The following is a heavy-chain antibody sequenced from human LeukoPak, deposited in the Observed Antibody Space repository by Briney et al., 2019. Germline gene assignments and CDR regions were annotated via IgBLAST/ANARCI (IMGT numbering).Heavy chain of an antibody. CDR1: GLTFSSYS. CDR3: ARDTSSSWYYFDH. D-gene: IGHD6-13*01. CDR2: LNNTSGYI. V-gene: IGHV3-21*01. Sequence: GGALRLAWTTGGLTFSSYSMNWVRQAPGKGLEAFQFLNNTSGYIYYADSVKGRFTISRDNAKNRLYLQLNSLRVEDTAVFYCARDTSSSWYYFDHWGQGTLVTVSS. J-gene: IGHJ4*02.